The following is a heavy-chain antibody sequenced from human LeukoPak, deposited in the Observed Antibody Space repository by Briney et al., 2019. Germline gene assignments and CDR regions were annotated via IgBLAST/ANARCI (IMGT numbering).Heavy chain of an antibody. D-gene: IGHD6-19*01. V-gene: IGHV3-30-3*01. CDR1: GFTFSSYA. CDR3: ARQLAVASPGFDY. Sequence: GGSLRLSCAASGFTFSSYAMHWVRQAPGKGLEWVAVISYDGSNKYYADSVKGRFTISRDNSKNTLYLQMNSLRAEDTAVYYCARQLAVASPGFDYWGQATLVTVSS. J-gene: IGHJ4*02. CDR2: ISYDGSNK.